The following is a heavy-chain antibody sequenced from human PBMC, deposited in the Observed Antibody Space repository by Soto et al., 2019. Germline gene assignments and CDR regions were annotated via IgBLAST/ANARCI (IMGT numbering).Heavy chain of an antibody. CDR1: GFTFSSYG. J-gene: IGHJ4*02. CDR3: AKFGRSSGYYYGDY. CDR2: ISYDGSNK. D-gene: IGHD3-22*01. V-gene: IGHV3-30*18. Sequence: GGSLRLSCAASGFTFSSYGMHWVRQAPGKGLEWVAVISYDGSNKYYADSVKGRFTISRDNSKNTLYLQMNSLRAEDTAVYYCAKFGRSSGYYYGDYWGQGTLVTVSS.